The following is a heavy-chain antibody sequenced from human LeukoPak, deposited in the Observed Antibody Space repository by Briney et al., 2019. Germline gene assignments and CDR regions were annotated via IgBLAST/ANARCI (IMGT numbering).Heavy chain of an antibody. D-gene: IGHD2-21*02. CDR1: GGSLTNYF. Sequence: SETLSLTCTVSGGSLTNYFWGWIRLTPGKGLEWIGSISYNEGSNYNRFLKNRVTISVDISENQLSLKLSSVTAADTAVYYCAREGYCGGDCYSGPYYYYYMDVWGKGTTVTVSS. CDR3: AREGYCGGDCYSGPYYYYYMDV. V-gene: IGHV4-59*12. J-gene: IGHJ6*03. CDR2: ISYNEGS.